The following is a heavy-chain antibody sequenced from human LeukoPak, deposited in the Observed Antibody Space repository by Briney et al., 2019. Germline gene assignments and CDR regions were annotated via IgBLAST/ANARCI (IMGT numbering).Heavy chain of an antibody. CDR2: IYYSGST. CDR1: GGSISSYY. J-gene: IGHJ3*02. D-gene: IGHD2-2*01. CDR3: ARVPRYCSSTSCPKGAFDI. V-gene: IGHV4-59*08. Sequence: PSETLSLTCTVSGGSISSYYWSWIRQPPGKGLEWIGYIYYSGSTNYNPSLKSRVTISVDTSKNQFSLKLSSVTAADTAVYYCARVPRYCSSTSCPKGAFDIWGQGTMVTVSS.